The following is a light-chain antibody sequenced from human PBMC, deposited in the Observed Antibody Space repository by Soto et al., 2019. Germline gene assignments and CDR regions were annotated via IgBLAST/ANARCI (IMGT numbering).Light chain of an antibody. CDR1: QGISTY. J-gene: IGKJ1*01. CDR3: QHTRTTTRK. CDR2: GAS. V-gene: IGKV1-39*01. Sequence: DIQMTQSPSSLFANVGDRVTITCRASQGISTYLHWYQQRPGKAPSLLIYGASNLHRGVPSRFSGRGSGTDFTLTISSLQPEDVATYYCQHTRTTTRKFRKGTKVDIK.